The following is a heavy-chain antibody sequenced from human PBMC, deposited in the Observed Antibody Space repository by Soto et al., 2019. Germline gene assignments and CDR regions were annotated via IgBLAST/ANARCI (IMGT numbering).Heavy chain of an antibody. CDR3: AWGGGNFDQ. J-gene: IGHJ4*02. CDR2: LKQDGSDR. CDR1: GFTLSGHW. V-gene: IGHV3-7*04. Sequence: EVQLVESGGGLVQPGGSLRLTCVASGFTLSGHWMSWVRQAPGKGLEWVANLKQDGSDRYYVDSVKGRFTISRDNAMNSVYLQRKSQRVEDTALYYFAWGGGNFDQWGQGTLVTVSS. D-gene: IGHD3-16*01.